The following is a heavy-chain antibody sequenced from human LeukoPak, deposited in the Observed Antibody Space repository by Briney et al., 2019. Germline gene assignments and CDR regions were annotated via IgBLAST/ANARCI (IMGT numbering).Heavy chain of an antibody. Sequence: GGSLRLSCAASGYTLSNYWMSWVRQAPGEGLECVAHIRQDGSEKYYVDSVKGRFTVSRDNTKNSLFLQMNSLRAEDTAVYYCVRGGGRDGYFYWGQGTLVTVSS. V-gene: IGHV3-7*01. CDR1: GYTLSNYW. CDR3: VRGGGRDGYFY. CDR2: IRQDGSEK. J-gene: IGHJ4*02. D-gene: IGHD5-24*01.